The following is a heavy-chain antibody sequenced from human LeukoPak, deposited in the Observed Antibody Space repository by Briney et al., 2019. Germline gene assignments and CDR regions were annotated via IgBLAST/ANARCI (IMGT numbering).Heavy chain of an antibody. D-gene: IGHD3-9*01. V-gene: IGHV3-11*05. J-gene: IGHJ4*02. Sequence: KAGGSLRLSCAASGFPFSAFYMSWVRQAPGKGLEWLSYISSGSRYTLYADSVGGRFTVSRDDAQNLLYLQMNSLRAEDTAVYYCAKGSRGYFDWLVYFDYWGQGTLVTVSS. CDR1: GFPFSAFY. CDR3: AKGSRGYFDWLVYFDY. CDR2: ISSGSRYT.